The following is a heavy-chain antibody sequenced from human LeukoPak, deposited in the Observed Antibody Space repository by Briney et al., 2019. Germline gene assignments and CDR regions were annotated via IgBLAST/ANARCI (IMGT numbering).Heavy chain of an antibody. V-gene: IGHV3-21*01. Sequence: PGGSLRLSCAASGFTFSSYSVNWVRQAPGKGLEWVSSISSSSSYIYYADSVKGRFTISRDNAKNSLYLQMNSLRAEDTAVYYCARVSTVTPDYWGQGTLVTVSS. CDR2: ISSSSSYI. CDR1: GFTFSSYS. J-gene: IGHJ4*02. CDR3: ARVSTVTPDY. D-gene: IGHD4-17*01.